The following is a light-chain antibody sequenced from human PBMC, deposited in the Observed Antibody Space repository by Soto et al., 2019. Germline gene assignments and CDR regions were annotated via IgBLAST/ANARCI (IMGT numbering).Light chain of an antibody. J-gene: IGLJ1*01. CDR2: EVN. Sequence: QSVLTQPASVSGSPRQSITISCTGAGSDVGGYTYVSWYQQHPGKAPKLMIYEVNNRPSGVSNRFSGSKSGNTASLTISGLQAEDEADYYCSSYTSSSTLYVFGTGTKVTVL. CDR1: GSDVGGYTY. V-gene: IGLV2-14*01. CDR3: SSYTSSSTLYV.